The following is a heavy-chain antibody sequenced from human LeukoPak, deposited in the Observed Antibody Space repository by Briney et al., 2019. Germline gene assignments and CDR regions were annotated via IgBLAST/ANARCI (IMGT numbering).Heavy chain of an antibody. Sequence: GGSLRLSCAASGFTFSSYGMHWVRQAPGKGLEWVAVIWYDGSNKYYADSVKGRFTISRDNSKNTLYLQMNSLRAEDTAVYYCARDKASGWYLSFMPEGMDVWGQGTTVTVSS. CDR1: GFTFSSYG. D-gene: IGHD6-19*01. CDR3: ARDKASGWYLSFMPEGMDV. J-gene: IGHJ6*02. V-gene: IGHV3-33*01. CDR2: IWYDGSNK.